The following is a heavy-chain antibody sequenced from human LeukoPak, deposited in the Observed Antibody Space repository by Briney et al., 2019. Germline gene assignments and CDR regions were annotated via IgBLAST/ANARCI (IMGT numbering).Heavy chain of an antibody. D-gene: IGHD3-3*01. J-gene: IGHJ6*02. CDR2: ISYDGSNK. Sequence: PGGSLRLSCAASGFTFSSYGMHWVRQAPGKGLEWVAVISYDGSNKYYADSVKGRFTISRDNSKNTLYLQMNSLRAEDTAVYYCAKLEGDWSGYYKNYYYGMDVWGQGTTVTVSS. CDR3: AKLEGDWSGYYKNYYYGMDV. V-gene: IGHV3-30*18. CDR1: GFTFSSYG.